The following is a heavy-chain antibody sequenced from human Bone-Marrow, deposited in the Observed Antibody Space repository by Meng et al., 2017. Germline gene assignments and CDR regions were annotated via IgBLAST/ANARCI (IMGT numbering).Heavy chain of an antibody. J-gene: IGHJ4*02. D-gene: IGHD6-13*01. CDR1: GGSFRCYY. CDR3: ARTHRKAAAIHY. Sequence: QVPLQPLGAGLLKPSETLALTCAVYGGSFRCYYWRWTRQPPGKGLEWIGEINHSGSTNYNPSLKSRVTISVDTSKNQFSLKLSSVTAADTAVYYCARTHRKAAAIHYWGQGTLVTVSS. CDR2: INHSGST. V-gene: IGHV4-34*01.